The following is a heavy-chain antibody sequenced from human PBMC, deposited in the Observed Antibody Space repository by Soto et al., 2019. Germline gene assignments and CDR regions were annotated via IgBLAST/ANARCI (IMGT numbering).Heavy chain of an antibody. D-gene: IGHD3-9*01. V-gene: IGHV4-59*08. CDR2: IYYTGNT. CDR3: ARLGYFDWYLDY. CDR1: GGSISSYY. Sequence: SETLSLTCTVSGGSISSYYWSWIRQPPGKGLEWIAYIYYTGNTNYNPSLKSRVTISEDTSKNQFSLNLRSVTAADTAMYYCARLGYFDWYLDYWGQGTLVTVAS. J-gene: IGHJ4*02.